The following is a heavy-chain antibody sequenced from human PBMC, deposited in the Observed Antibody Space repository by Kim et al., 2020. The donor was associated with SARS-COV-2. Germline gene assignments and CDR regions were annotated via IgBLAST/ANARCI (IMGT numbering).Heavy chain of an antibody. CDR1: GFTFSDAW. D-gene: IGHD1-1*01. Sequence: GSLRLSCAASGFTFSDAWMNWVRQAPGRGLEWVGRIKSKTDGAITDYAAPVKGRFTISRDDSKSTLFLQMSSLKTEDTGVYYCATPRTLDYWGLGTLVTVSS. V-gene: IGHV3-15*01. J-gene: IGHJ4*02. CDR3: ATPRTLDY. CDR2: IKSKTDGAIT.